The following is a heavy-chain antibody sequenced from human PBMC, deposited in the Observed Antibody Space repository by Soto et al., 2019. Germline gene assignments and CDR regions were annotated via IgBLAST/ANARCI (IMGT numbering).Heavy chain of an antibody. J-gene: IGHJ6*02. V-gene: IGHV3-21*01. D-gene: IGHD2-15*01. Sequence: PGGSLRLSCAASGVPFTTYSMMWVRQAPGKGLEWVSSITSVSHDIYYADSVRGRFTVSRDNAQNSLFLQMNSLRVDDTAVYYCAREVVANLDYYYGMDVWGQGTTVTVSS. CDR1: GVPFTTYS. CDR3: AREVVANLDYYYGMDV. CDR2: ITSVSHDI.